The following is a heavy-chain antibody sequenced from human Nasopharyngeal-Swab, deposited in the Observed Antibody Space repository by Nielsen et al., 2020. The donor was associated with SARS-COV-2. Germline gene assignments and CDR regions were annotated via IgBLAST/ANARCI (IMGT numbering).Heavy chain of an antibody. V-gene: IGHV3-15*01. D-gene: IGHD4-17*01. CDR3: TTDPMTTVTY. CDR2: IKSKTDGGTT. CDR1: GFTFSNAW. Sequence: GESLKISCAASGFTFSNAWMSWVRQAPGKGLEWVGRIKSKTDGGTTDYAAPVKGRFTISRDDPKNTLYLQMNSLKTEDTAVYYCTTDPMTTVTYWGQGTLVTVSS. J-gene: IGHJ4*02.